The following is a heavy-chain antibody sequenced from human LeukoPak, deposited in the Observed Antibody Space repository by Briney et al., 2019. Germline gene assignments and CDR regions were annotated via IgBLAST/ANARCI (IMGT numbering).Heavy chain of an antibody. J-gene: IGHJ4*02. CDR3: ARFGRYYDFWSGSTPQYYFDY. CDR2: INHSGST. D-gene: IGHD3-3*01. V-gene: IGHV4-34*01. Sequence: SETLSLTCAVYGGSFSGYYWSWIRQPPGKGLEWIGEINHSGSTNYNPSLKSRVTISVDTSKNQFSLKLSSVTAADTAVYYCARFGRYYDFWSGSTPQYYFDYWGQGTLVTVSS. CDR1: GGSFSGYY.